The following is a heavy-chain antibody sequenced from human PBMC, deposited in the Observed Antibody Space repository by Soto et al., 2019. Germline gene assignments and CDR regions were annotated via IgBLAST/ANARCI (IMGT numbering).Heavy chain of an antibody. CDR2: INPIFGTA. V-gene: IGHV1-69*12. CDR1: GGTFSTYP. CDR3: ARLRASNYEAYQH. D-gene: IGHD4-4*01. J-gene: IGHJ1*01. Sequence: QVQLVQSGAEVKKPGSPVKVSCKASGGTFSTYPISWVRQAPGQGLEWMGGINPIFGTANYAQKLQGRVTITADESTTTAYMQLSSLRSDDTAVYYCARLRASNYEAYQHWGQGTLVTVSS.